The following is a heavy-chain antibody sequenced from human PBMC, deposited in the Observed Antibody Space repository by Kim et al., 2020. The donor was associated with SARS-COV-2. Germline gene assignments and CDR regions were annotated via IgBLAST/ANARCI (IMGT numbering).Heavy chain of an antibody. J-gene: IGHJ6*02. Sequence: DGRKKYSADSVRGRFNITRDNSKNTLYLQMNSLRAEDTAVYYCATAIMGDVWGQGTTVTVSS. D-gene: IGHD2-8*01. V-gene: IGHV3-30*02. CDR3: ATAIMGDV. CDR2: DGRKK.